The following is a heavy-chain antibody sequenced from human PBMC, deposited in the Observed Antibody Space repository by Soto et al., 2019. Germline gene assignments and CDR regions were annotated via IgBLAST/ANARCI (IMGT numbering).Heavy chain of an antibody. CDR2: ISGYNGKT. D-gene: IGHD3-10*01. J-gene: IGHJ4*02. CDR1: GYTFTSFG. V-gene: IGHV1-18*04. Sequence: QVQLVQSGAEVKKPGASFKVSCKTSGYTFTSFGVSWVRQAPGQGLEWMGWISGYNGKTKYAQSLQGRVTMTADTSTSTAYLELRGLRSDDTAVYFCARDKMIDDFGLGTHDYWGQATTVTVSS. CDR3: ARDKMIDDFGLGTHDY.